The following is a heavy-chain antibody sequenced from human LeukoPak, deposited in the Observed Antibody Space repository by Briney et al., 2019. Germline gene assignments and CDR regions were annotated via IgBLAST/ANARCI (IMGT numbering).Heavy chain of an antibody. D-gene: IGHD2-2*01. V-gene: IGHV3-48*03. CDR3: ARDPTTVYCSSTSCYDYYYYGMDV. CDR2: ISSSGSTL. J-gene: IGHJ6*02. CDR1: GFTFSSYE. Sequence: GGSLRLSCAASGFTFSSYEMNWVRQAPGKGLEWVSYISSSGSTLYYADSVKGRFTISRDNAKNSLYLQMNSLRAEDTAGYYCARDPTTVYCSSTSCYDYYYYGMDVWGQGTTVTVSS.